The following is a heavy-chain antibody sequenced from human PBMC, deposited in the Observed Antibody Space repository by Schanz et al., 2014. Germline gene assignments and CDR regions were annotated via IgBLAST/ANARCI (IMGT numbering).Heavy chain of an antibody. CDR3: ARDVGGCSSSTSCYAFEI. V-gene: IGHV4-59*12. CDR2: ITYSGGT. D-gene: IGHD2-2*01. Sequence: QVQLQESGPGQVRPSETLSLTCTVSGSDIRGFHWSWIRQSPVKGLEWIGFITYSGGTNHNASLKSRVTISVYTPKNKCPLKLSLGTAADTAVYYCARDVGGCSSSTSCYAFEIWGQGTMVTVSS. J-gene: IGHJ3*02. CDR1: GSDIRGFH.